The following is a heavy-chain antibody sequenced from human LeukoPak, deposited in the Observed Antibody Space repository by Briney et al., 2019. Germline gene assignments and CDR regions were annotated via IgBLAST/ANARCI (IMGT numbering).Heavy chain of an antibody. CDR1: GGTFSSYA. D-gene: IGHD6-13*01. Sequence: GSSVKVSCKASGGTFSSYAISWVRQAPGQGLEWMGGIIPIFGTANYAQKFQGRVTITTDESTSTAYMELSSLRSEDTAVYYCAGDLRAGPDAFDIWGQGTMVTVSS. CDR3: AGDLRAGPDAFDI. CDR2: IIPIFGTA. J-gene: IGHJ3*02. V-gene: IGHV1-69*05.